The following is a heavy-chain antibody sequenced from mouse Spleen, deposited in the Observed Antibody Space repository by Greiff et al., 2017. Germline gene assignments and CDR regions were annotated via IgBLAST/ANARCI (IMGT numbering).Heavy chain of an antibody. D-gene: IGHD4-1*01. J-gene: IGHJ2*01. Sequence: EVKVVESGGDLVKPGGSLKLSCAASGFTFSSYGMSWVRQTPDKRLEWVATISSGGSYTYYPDSVKGRFTISRDNAKNTLYLQMSSLKSEDTAMYYCARHSTGHFDYWGQGTTLTVSS. V-gene: IGHV5-6*01. CDR3: ARHSTGHFDY. CDR2: ISSGGSYT. CDR1: GFTFSSYG.